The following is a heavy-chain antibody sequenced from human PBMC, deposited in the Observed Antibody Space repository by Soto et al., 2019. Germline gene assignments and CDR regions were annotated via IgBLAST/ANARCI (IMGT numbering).Heavy chain of an antibody. Sequence: EVQLLGSGGGLVQPGGSLRLSCAASGFTFSSYAMSWVRQAPGKGLEWVSVISGSGGTTYNADSVKGRFTISRDNSKNTLYLQMNSLRAEDTAVYYCAKASTMVRSPFDYWGQGALVTVSS. CDR3: AKASTMVRSPFDY. V-gene: IGHV3-23*01. J-gene: IGHJ4*02. D-gene: IGHD3-10*01. CDR2: ISGSGGTT. CDR1: GFTFSSYA.